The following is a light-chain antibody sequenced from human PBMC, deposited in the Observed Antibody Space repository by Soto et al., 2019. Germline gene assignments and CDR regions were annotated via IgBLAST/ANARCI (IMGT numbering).Light chain of an antibody. Sequence: QSVLTQPPSASGTPGQRVTISCSGSSSNIGSNSVNWYQQLPGTAPKLLIYSNDRRPSGVPDRFSGSKSGTSASLAISGLQSEEEADYYCAAWDDSLNGYVFGTGTKVTV. CDR3: AAWDDSLNGYV. V-gene: IGLV1-44*01. J-gene: IGLJ1*01. CDR1: SSNIGSNS. CDR2: SND.